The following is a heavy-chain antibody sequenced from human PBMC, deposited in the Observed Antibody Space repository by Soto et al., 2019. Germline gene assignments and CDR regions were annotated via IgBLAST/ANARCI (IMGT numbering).Heavy chain of an antibody. CDR1: GGSFSGYY. J-gene: IGHJ4*02. CDR3: ARVGCSGGSCYSVDY. Sequence: QVQLQQWGAGLLKPSETLSLTCAVYGGSFSGYYWSWIRQPPGKGLEWIGEINHSGSTNYNPSLKSRVTISVDTSKNQFSLKLSSVTAADTAVYYCARVGCSGGSCYSVDYWGQGTLVTVSS. D-gene: IGHD2-15*01. V-gene: IGHV4-34*01. CDR2: INHSGST.